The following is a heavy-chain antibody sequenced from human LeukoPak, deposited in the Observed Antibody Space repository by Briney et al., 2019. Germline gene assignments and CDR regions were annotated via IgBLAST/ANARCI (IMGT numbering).Heavy chain of an antibody. CDR2: ISYDGSNK. V-gene: IGHV3-30*03. Sequence: GRSLRLSCAASGFTFSSYGMHWVRQAPGKGLMWGTLISYDGSNKYYADSVKGRFTICRDNSKNTLYLQMNSLRAEDTAVYYCAGGRYYFDYWGQGTMVTVSS. J-gene: IGHJ4*02. CDR3: AGGRYYFDY. CDR1: GFTFSSYG.